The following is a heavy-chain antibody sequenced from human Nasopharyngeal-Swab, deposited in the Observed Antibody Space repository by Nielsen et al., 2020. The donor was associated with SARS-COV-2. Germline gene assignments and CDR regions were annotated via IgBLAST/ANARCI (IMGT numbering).Heavy chain of an antibody. V-gene: IGHV3-30*02. CDR3: AKGRGDIVVVPAAIPEYFRH. D-gene: IGHD2-2*01. J-gene: IGHJ1*01. Sequence: WIRQPPGKGLEWVAFIRYEGTDIYYGDSVRGRFTISRDNSKNTLYLQVNSLRAEDTAVYYCAKGRGDIVVVPAAIPEYFRHWGQGTLVTVSS. CDR2: IRYEGTDI.